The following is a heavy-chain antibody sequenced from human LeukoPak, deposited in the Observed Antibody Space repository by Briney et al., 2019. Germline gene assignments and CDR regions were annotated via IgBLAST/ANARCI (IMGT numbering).Heavy chain of an antibody. J-gene: IGHJ4*02. CDR1: GFTFSSYA. CDR3: ARGALIPDF. D-gene: IGHD2-21*01. V-gene: IGHV3-23*01. Sequence: HPGGSLRLSCAASGFTFSSYAMTWVRQAPGKGLAWVSSISKSDGSTYYADSVKGRFTISRDNSKNTVYLHMDSLRVEDTAIYYCARGALIPDFRGQGTLVTFSS. CDR2: ISKSDGST.